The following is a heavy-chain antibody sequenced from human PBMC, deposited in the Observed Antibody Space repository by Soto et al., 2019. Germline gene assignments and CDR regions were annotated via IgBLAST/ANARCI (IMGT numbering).Heavy chain of an antibody. CDR1: GFTFSSYE. J-gene: IGHJ6*02. Sequence: GGSLRLSCAASGFTFSSYEMNWVRQAPGKGLEWVSYISSSGSTIYYADSVKGRFTISRDNAKNSLYLQMNSLRAEDTAVYYCARGWEGDYYYYYGMDVWGQGTTGTVSS. V-gene: IGHV3-48*03. CDR2: ISSSGSTI. CDR3: ARGWEGDYYYYYGMDV. D-gene: IGHD1-26*01.